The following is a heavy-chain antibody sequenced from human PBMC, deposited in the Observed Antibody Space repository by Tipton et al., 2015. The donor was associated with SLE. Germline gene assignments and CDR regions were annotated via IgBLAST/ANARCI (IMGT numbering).Heavy chain of an antibody. V-gene: IGHV3-9*02. Sequence: RSLRLSCAVSGVTSDLYAMHWVRQAPGKGLEWVSGFSLDSNNIGYADSVKGRFTVSRDKANNVLYLQMNSLRPDDTAVYYCGKDLVPGGLNVWGQGTTVTVSS. D-gene: IGHD1-26*01. J-gene: IGHJ6*02. CDR1: GVTSDLYA. CDR3: GKDLVPGGLNV. CDR2: FSLDSNNI.